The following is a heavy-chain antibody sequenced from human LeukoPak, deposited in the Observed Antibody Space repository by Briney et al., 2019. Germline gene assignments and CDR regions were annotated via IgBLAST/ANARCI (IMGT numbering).Heavy chain of an antibody. Sequence: SETLSLTCTVSGGSISSYYWSWIRQPPGKGLEWLGYIYYSGSTNYNPSLKSRVTISVDTSKNQFSLKLSSVTAADTAVYYCASLTMVRGVTQVDYWGQGTLVTVSS. CDR1: GGSISSYY. J-gene: IGHJ4*02. V-gene: IGHV4-59*01. CDR2: IYYSGST. CDR3: ASLTMVRGVTQVDY. D-gene: IGHD3-10*01.